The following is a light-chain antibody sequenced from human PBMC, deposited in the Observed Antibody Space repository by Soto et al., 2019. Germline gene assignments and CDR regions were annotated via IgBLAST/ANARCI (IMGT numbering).Light chain of an antibody. CDR2: GAS. V-gene: IGKV3-20*01. J-gene: IGKJ1*01. CDR3: QQDGSSGT. Sequence: EIVLTQSPGTLSLSPGERATLSCRASQSVSNNYLAWYQQKPGQAPRLLIYGASNRATGIPDRFSGSGSGTDFTLTISRLEPEDFAVYYCQQDGSSGTFGQGTKVAIK. CDR1: QSVSNNY.